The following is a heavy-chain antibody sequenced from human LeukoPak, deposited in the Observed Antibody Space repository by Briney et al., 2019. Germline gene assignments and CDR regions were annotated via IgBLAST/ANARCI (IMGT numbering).Heavy chain of an antibody. D-gene: IGHD2-2*01. V-gene: IGHV4-38-2*01. CDR1: GYSISSGYY. Sequence: SETLSLTCAVSGYSISSGYYWGWIRQPPGKGLEWIGSIYHSGSTYYNPSLKSRVTISVDTSKNQFSLKLSSVTAADTAVYYCARHQCSSTSCSDAFDIWGQGTMVTVSS. CDR2: IYHSGST. J-gene: IGHJ3*02. CDR3: ARHQCSSTSCSDAFDI.